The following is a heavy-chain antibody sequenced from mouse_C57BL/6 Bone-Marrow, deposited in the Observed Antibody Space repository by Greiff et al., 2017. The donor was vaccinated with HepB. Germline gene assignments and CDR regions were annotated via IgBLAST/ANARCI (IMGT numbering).Heavy chain of an antibody. J-gene: IGHJ2*01. CDR3: TTNVGVVFDY. CDR2: IDPENGDT. V-gene: IGHV14-4*01. Sequence: EVQLQQSGAELVRPGASVKLSCTASGFNFKDDYMHWVKQRPEQGLEWIGWIDPENGDTEYTPKFQGKATITADTSSNTAYLQLSSLTSEDTAVYYCTTNVGVVFDYWGQGTTLTVSS. CDR1: GFNFKDDY.